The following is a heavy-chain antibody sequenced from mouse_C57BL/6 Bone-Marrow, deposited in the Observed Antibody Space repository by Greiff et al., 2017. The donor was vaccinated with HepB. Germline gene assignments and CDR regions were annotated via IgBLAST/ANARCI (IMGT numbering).Heavy chain of an antibody. CDR1: GYTFTSYW. V-gene: IGHV1-74*01. Sequence: QVQLQQPGAELVKPGASVKVSCKASGYTFTSYWMHWVKQRPGQGLEWIGRIHPSDSDTNYNQKFKGKATLTVDKSSSTAYMQLSSLTSEDSAVYYCAIPSYYDYPRFAYWGQGTLVTVSA. D-gene: IGHD2-4*01. J-gene: IGHJ3*01. CDR2: IHPSDSDT. CDR3: AIPSYYDYPRFAY.